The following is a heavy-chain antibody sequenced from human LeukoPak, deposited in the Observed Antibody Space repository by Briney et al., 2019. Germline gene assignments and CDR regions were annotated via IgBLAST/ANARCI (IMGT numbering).Heavy chain of an antibody. CDR3: DRLLWFGEGGHGVDV. Sequence: SETLSLTCTVAGGSVNSGDYYWSWIRQPPGKGLEWSGYIYYRGDTYYNPSLETRLTISLETSKNQFSLKLSSVTAADTAVYYCDRLLWFGEGGHGVDVWGQGTTVAVSS. V-gene: IGHV4-30-4*01. J-gene: IGHJ6*02. CDR2: IYYRGDT. D-gene: IGHD3-10*01. CDR1: GGSVNSGDYY.